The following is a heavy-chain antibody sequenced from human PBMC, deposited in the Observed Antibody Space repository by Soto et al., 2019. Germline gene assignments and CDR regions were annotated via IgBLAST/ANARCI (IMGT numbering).Heavy chain of an antibody. D-gene: IGHD3-10*01. CDR3: ARLGELLSYYYYYGMDV. CDR1: GGSISSGGYY. CDR2: IYYSGST. J-gene: IGHJ6*02. V-gene: IGHV4-31*03. Sequence: SETLSLTCTVSGGSISSGGYYWSWIRQHPGKGLEWIGYIYYSGSTYYNPSLKSRVTISVDTSKNQFSLKLSSVTAADTAVYYCARLGELLSYYYYYGMDVWGQGTTVTVSS.